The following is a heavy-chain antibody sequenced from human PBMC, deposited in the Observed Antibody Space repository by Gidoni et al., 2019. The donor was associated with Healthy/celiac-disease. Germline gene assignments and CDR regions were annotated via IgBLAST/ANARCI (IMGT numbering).Heavy chain of an antibody. V-gene: IGHV3-66*01. J-gene: IGHJ3*02. CDR1: GCTVSSNY. Sequence: EVQLVESGGGLVQPGGSLILSCAASGCTVSSNYMSWLRQAPGKGLGWVSVIYSGGSTYYADSVKGRFTISRDNSKNTLYLQMNSVRAEDTAVYYCASGHATVSGGAFDIWGQGTMVTVSS. CDR3: ASGHATVSGGAFDI. D-gene: IGHD4-17*01. CDR2: IYSGGST.